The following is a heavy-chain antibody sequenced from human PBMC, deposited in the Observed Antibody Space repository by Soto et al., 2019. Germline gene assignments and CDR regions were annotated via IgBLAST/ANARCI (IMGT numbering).Heavy chain of an antibody. CDR1: GFTFSSYA. D-gene: IGHD1-26*01. CDR3: AKNRGIYADGGNYYYYYYMDV. CDR2: ISGSGGST. J-gene: IGHJ6*03. Sequence: GGSLRLSCAASGFTFSSYAMSWVRQAPGKGLEWVSAISGSGGSTYYTDSVKGRFTISRDNSKNTLYLQMNSLRAEDTAVYYCAKNRGIYADGGNYYYYYYMDVWGKGTTVTVSS. V-gene: IGHV3-23*01.